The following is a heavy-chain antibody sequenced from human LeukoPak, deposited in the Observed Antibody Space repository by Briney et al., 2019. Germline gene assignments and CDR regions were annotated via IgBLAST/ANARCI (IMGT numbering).Heavy chain of an antibody. Sequence: GGSLRLSCAASGFIVSHNYMTWVRQAPGKGLEWTSVIYIDGTTYYADSVKGRFTISRDKSKNTMSMEMNSLRVEDTGLYFCAKDYVSGDGYWDFDYWGQGILVIVSS. CDR1: GFIVSHNY. V-gene: IGHV3-53*01. CDR3: AKDYVSGDGYWDFDY. CDR2: IYIDGTT. J-gene: IGHJ4*02. D-gene: IGHD5-24*01.